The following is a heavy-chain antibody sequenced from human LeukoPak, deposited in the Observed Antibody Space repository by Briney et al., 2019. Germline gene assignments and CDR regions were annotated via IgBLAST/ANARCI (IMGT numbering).Heavy chain of an antibody. CDR3: ARQTDYYDSSGYYPGADYFDY. Sequence: SQTLSLTCTVSGGSISSGSYYYNWIRQPAGKGLEWIGRMYTSGSTNYNPSLKSRVTISVDTSKNQFSLKLSSVTAADTAVYYCARQTDYYDSSGYYPGADYFDYWGQGTLVTVSS. D-gene: IGHD3-22*01. V-gene: IGHV4-61*02. J-gene: IGHJ4*02. CDR2: MYTSGST. CDR1: GGSISSGSYY.